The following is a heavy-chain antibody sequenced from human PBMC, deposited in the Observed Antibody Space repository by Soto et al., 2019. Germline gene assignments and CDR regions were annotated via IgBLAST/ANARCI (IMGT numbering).Heavy chain of an antibody. CDR3: ARGALRYFDRQGPRYYGMDV. Sequence: GPPVKVSCKASGGTFSSYAISWVRQAPGQGLEWMGGIIPIFGTANYAQKFQGRVTITADESTSTAYMELSSLRSEDTAVYYCARGALRYFDRQGPRYYGMDVWGQGTTVTVSS. CDR2: IIPIFGTA. CDR1: GGTFSSYA. D-gene: IGHD3-9*01. J-gene: IGHJ6*02. V-gene: IGHV1-69*13.